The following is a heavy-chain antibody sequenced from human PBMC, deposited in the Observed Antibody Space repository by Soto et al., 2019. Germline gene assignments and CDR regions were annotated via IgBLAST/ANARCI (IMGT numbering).Heavy chain of an antibody. D-gene: IGHD4-4*01. Sequence: EVQLLGSGGGLVQPGGSLRLSCVGSGFPFSTYWMNWVRQAPGKGLEWVANINPDGNVGTYVDSVRGRFTTSRDNAKNSLYLQMNSLRADDTAVYFCAGWGGHDYKYWGQGIMVTVSS. V-gene: IGHV3-7*03. CDR3: AGWGGHDYKY. J-gene: IGHJ4*02. CDR2: INPDGNVG. CDR1: GFPFSTYW.